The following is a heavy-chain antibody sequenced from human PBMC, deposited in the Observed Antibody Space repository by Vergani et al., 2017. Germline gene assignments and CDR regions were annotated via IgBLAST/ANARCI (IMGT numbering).Heavy chain of an antibody. D-gene: IGHD3-10*01. J-gene: IGHJ6*02. CDR1: GFISSSHW. CDR3: VRVPLIRRGSGNCGINNYHGMDV. V-gene: IGHV3-7*01. CDR2: VNQDGSEK. Sequence: EGQLVESGGDWVQRGGSLRLSCAASGFISSSHWMSWVRQAPGKGLEWVANVNQDGSEKYYVDSVRGRFTISRDNAKNSIYLQLNSLRAEDTAVYFCVRVPLIRRGSGNCGINNYHGMDVWGQGTTVIVSS.